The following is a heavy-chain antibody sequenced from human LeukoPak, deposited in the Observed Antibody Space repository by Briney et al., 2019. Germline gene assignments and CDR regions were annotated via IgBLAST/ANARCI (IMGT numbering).Heavy chain of an antibody. CDR1: GFAVSSNH. D-gene: IGHD3-3*01. CDR2: ISGSGGST. J-gene: IGHJ3*02. CDR3: AKDPLRFLEGVTFDI. V-gene: IGHV3-23*01. Sequence: GGSLRLSCAASGFAVSSNHMNWVRQAPGKGLEWVSAISGSGGSTYYADSVKGRFTISRDNSKNTLYLQMNSLRAEDTAVYYCAKDPLRFLEGVTFDIWGQGTMVTVSS.